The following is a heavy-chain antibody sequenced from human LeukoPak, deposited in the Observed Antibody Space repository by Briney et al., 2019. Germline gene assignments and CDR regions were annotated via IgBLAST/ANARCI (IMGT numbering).Heavy chain of an antibody. D-gene: IGHD6-19*01. Sequence: PETLSLTCTVSGGSISSSSYHWGWIRQPPGKGLEWIGSIDYSGSTYYNPSLKSRNTISVDTSKTQFSLKLSSGTAADTAVYYCARDAQWLARSTADYFDDWGQETLVTVSS. J-gene: IGHJ4*02. CDR1: GGSISSSSYH. V-gene: IGHV4-39*07. CDR3: ARDAQWLARSTADYFDD. CDR2: IDYSGST.